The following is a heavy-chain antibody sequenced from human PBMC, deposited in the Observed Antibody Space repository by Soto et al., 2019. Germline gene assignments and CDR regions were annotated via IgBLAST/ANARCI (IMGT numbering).Heavy chain of an antibody. D-gene: IGHD2-15*01. CDR2: ISGSGGST. CDR1: GFTFSSYA. Sequence: GGSLRLSCAASGFTFSSYAMGWVRQAPGKGLEWVSAISGSGGSTYYADSVKGRFTISRDNSKNTLYLQMNSLRAEDTAVYYCAKSVVAAHLLTEYWGQGTQVSVTS. CDR3: AKSVVAAHLLTEY. J-gene: IGHJ4*02. V-gene: IGHV3-23*01.